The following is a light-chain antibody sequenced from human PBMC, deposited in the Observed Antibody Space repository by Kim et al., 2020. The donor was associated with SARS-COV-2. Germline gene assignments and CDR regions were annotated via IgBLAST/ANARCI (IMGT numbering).Light chain of an antibody. V-gene: IGLV2-14*03. Sequence: GQSITISCTGTSSDIGRYNHVSWYQQHPGKAPELIIYEVARRPSGVSYRFSGSKSGNTASLTISGLRAEDEADYFCVSHTITPSLVFGGGTQLTVL. J-gene: IGLJ3*02. CDR1: SSDIGRYNH. CDR3: VSHTITPSLV. CDR2: EVA.